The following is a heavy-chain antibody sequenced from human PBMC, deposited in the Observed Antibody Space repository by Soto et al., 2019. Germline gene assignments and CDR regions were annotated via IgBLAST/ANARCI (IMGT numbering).Heavy chain of an antibody. D-gene: IGHD1-1*01. CDR3: ARVQATGNIDY. Sequence: SETLSLTCTVSGGSISSSSYYWGWIRQPPGKGLEWIGSIYYSGSTYYNPSLKSRVTISVDTSKNQFSLKLSSVTAADTAVYYCARVQATGNIDYWGQGTLVTVSS. J-gene: IGHJ4*02. CDR1: GGSISSSSYY. CDR2: IYYSGST. V-gene: IGHV4-39*01.